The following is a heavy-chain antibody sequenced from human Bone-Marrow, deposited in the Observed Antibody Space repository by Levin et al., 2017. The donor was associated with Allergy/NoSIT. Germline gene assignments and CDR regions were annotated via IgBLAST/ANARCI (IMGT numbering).Heavy chain of an antibody. J-gene: IGHJ4*02. D-gene: IGHD2-2*01. Sequence: SQTLSLTCTVSGGSISSSYWSWLRQPPGKGLEWIAYIYYSGSTNYNPSLKSRVSISVDTSKNQFSLKLSSVTAADTAVYYCARHAASPSYALDYWGQGSLVTVSS. CDR2: IYYSGST. CDR3: ARHAASPSYALDY. CDR1: GGSISSSY. V-gene: IGHV4-59*08.